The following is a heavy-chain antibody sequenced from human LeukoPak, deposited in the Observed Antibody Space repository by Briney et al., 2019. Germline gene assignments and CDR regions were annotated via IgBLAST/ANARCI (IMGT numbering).Heavy chain of an antibody. V-gene: IGHV1-18*01. CDR2: ISAYNGNT. J-gene: IGHJ3*02. CDR1: GYTFTSYG. CDR3: ARDGGPIDFWSGHGAFDI. D-gene: IGHD3-3*01. Sequence: GASVKVSCKASGYTFTSYGISWVRQAPGQGLEWMGWISAYNGNTNYAQKLQGRVTMTTDTSTSTAYMELRSLRSDDTAVYYCARDGGPIDFWSGHGAFDIWGQGTMVTVSS.